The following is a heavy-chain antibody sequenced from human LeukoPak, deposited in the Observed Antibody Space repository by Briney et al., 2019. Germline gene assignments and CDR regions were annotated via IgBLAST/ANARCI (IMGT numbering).Heavy chain of an antibody. J-gene: IGHJ5*02. CDR3: AKFGSTTVTPNWFDP. Sequence: PGGSLRLSCAASGFTFSDYTMQWVRQAPGKGLEWVALLPPDGSYQYYADSLKGRFTISRDNFKNALYLQMNSLRLEDTAVYYCAKFGSTTVTPNWFDPWGQGTLVTVSS. D-gene: IGHD4-17*01. V-gene: IGHV3-30*04. CDR1: GFTFSDYT. CDR2: LPPDGSYQ.